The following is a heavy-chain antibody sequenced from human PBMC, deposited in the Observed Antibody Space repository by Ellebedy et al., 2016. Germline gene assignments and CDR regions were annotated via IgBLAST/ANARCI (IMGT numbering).Heavy chain of an antibody. CDR1: GFTFGDYA. V-gene: IGHV3-49*03. Sequence: GESLKISXTASGFTFGDYAMSWFRQAPGKGLEWVGFIRSKAYGGTTEYAASVKGRFTISRDDSKSIAYLQMNSLKTEDTAVYYCTREMGDGDYFVPVDYWGQGTLVTVSS. CDR2: IRSKAYGGTT. D-gene: IGHD4-17*01. J-gene: IGHJ4*02. CDR3: TREMGDGDYFVPVDY.